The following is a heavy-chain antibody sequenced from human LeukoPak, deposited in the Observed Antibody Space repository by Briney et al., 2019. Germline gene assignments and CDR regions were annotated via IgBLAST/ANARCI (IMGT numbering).Heavy chain of an antibody. CDR1: GGSISSNSYY. CDR2: IFYSGRT. J-gene: IGHJ5*02. CDR3: ARSIGDIVATISLGHDNWFDP. D-gene: IGHD5-12*01. V-gene: IGHV4-39*01. Sequence: SETLSLTCTVSGGSISSNSYYWGWIRQPPGKGLEWIGNIFYSGRTYYTPSLKSRVTISIDTSKNQFSLRLNSVTAADTAVYYYARSIGDIVATISLGHDNWFDPWGQGTLVTVSS.